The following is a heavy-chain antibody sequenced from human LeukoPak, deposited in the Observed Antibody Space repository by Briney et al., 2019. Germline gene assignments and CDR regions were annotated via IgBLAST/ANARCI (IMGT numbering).Heavy chain of an antibody. J-gene: IGHJ4*02. CDR1: GFTFSHYG. V-gene: IGHV3-33*01. CDR3: ARDAQRGFDYSNSLQY. CDR2: IWSDGTNQ. D-gene: IGHD4-11*01. Sequence: GRSLTLSCAASGFTFSHYGMHWVRQAPGKGLEWVAVIWSDGTNQFYADSVKGRFTISRDDFQKTVFLQMSSLRAEDTAIYYCARDAQRGFDYSNSLQYWGRGTLVTVSS.